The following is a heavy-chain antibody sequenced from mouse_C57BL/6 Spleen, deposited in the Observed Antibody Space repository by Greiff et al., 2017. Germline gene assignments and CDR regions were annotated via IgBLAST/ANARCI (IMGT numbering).Heavy chain of an antibody. CDR1: GYTFTDYE. Sequence: VQLQQSGAELVRPGASVTLSCKASGYTFTDYEMHWVKQTPVHGLEWIGAIDPETGGTAYNQKFKGKAILTAAKSSSPAYMELRSLTSEDSAVYYCTLYDYDADWYFDVWGTGTTVTVSS. J-gene: IGHJ1*03. D-gene: IGHD2-4*01. CDR2: IDPETGGT. V-gene: IGHV1-15*01. CDR3: TLYDYDADWYFDV.